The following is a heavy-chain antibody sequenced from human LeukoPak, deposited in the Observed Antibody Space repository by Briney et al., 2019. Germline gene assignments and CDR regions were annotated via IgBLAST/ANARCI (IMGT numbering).Heavy chain of an antibody. J-gene: IGHJ4*02. Sequence: PGGSLRLSCAASGFTFDDYAMHWVRQAPGKGLEWVSGISWNSGSIGYADSVKGRFTISRDNAKNSLYLQMNSLRAEDTALYYCAKDRLGRGYCSGGSCYAFDYWGQGTLVTVSA. D-gene: IGHD2-15*01. CDR3: AKDRLGRGYCSGGSCYAFDY. V-gene: IGHV3-9*01. CDR2: ISWNSGSI. CDR1: GFTFDDYA.